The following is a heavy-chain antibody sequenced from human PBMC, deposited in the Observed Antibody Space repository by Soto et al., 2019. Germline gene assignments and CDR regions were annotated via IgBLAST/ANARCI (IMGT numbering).Heavy chain of an antibody. J-gene: IGHJ4*02. CDR3: AKGVPGGYSSSLTKRSPFDX. V-gene: IGHV3-30*18. Sequence: SLRLSCASSGFTFSSYGMHWVRQAPGKGLEWLAVISYDGSNKYYADSVKGRFTISRDNSKNTLYLQMNSLRAEDTAVYYCAKGVPGGYSSSLTKRSPFDXWGQGTLVTVSX. CDR1: GFTFSSYG. D-gene: IGHD6-13*01. CDR2: ISYDGSNK.